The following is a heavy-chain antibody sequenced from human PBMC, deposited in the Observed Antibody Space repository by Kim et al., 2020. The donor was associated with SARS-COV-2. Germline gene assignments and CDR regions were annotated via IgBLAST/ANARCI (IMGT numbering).Heavy chain of an antibody. CDR2: IKYDGSET. CDR3: AGGGGWLIEH. Sequence: GGSLRLSCAASGFTSTSGWMNWVRQTPGKGLEWVALIKYDGSETKYVDSVKGRFTISRDSAIMYLQMNSLRAEDTGLSYYAGGGGWLIEHWGRGTLVTVSS. CDR1: GFTSTSGW. D-gene: IGHD6-19*01. J-gene: IGHJ1*01. V-gene: IGHV3-7*05.